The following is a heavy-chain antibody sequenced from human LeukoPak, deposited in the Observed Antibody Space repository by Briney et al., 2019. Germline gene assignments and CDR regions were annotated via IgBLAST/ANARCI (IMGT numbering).Heavy chain of an antibody. CDR3: AQGGYRCFNY. CDR1: GFTFSSYA. D-gene: IGHD2-15*01. V-gene: IGHV3-23*01. CDR2: ITSSGGAT. Sequence: GGSLRLSCAASGFTFSSYAMSWVRQAPGKGLEWVSGITSSGGATYYTDSVKGRFTISRDNSKNTLYLQMNSLRAEDTAVYYCAQGGYRCFNYWGQGTLVTVSS. J-gene: IGHJ4*02.